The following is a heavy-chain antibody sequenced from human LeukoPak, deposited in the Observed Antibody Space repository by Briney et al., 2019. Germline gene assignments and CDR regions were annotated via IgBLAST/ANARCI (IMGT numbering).Heavy chain of an antibody. CDR2: ISGSGGST. CDR1: GFTFSSYA. V-gene: IGHV3-23*01. CDR3: ATSNDYVWGSYRPKPFYFDY. J-gene: IGHJ4*02. Sequence: GGSLRLSCAASGFTFSSYAMSWVRQAPGKGLEWVSAISGSGGSTYYAASVKGRFTISRDNSKNTLYLQMNSLRAEDTAVYYCATSNDYVWGSYRPKPFYFDYWGQGTLVTVSS. D-gene: IGHD3-16*02.